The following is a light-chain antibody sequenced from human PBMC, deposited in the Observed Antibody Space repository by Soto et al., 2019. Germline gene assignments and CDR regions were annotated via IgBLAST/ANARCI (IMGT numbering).Light chain of an antibody. CDR1: QSISSW. V-gene: IGKV1-5*03. J-gene: IGKJ1*01. Sequence: DIQMTQSPSTLSASVGDRVTITCRASQSISSWLAWYQQKPGKAPNLLIYKASSLESGVPSRFSGSGSGTEFTLTINSLQTDDFATYYCQQYNSNPWTFGQGTKVEI. CDR2: KAS. CDR3: QQYNSNPWT.